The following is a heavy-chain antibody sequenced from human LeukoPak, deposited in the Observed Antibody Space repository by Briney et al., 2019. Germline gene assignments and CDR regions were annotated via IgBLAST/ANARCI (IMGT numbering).Heavy chain of an antibody. Sequence: GGSLRLSCAASGFTFSSYSMNWVRQAPGKGLEWVSSISSSSSYIYYADSVKGRFTISRDNAKNSLYLQMNSLRAEDTAVYYCAKDPSFRPGDFDYWGQGTLVTVSS. V-gene: IGHV3-21*01. J-gene: IGHJ4*02. CDR2: ISSSSSYI. CDR1: GFTFSSYS. CDR3: AKDPSFRPGDFDY.